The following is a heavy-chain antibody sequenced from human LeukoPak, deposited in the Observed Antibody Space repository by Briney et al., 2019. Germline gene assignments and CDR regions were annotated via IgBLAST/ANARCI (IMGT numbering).Heavy chain of an antibody. CDR1: GFTSSSYW. CDR3: ARDRGSSGWYEFDY. V-gene: IGHV3-7*01. Sequence: GGSLRLSCAASGFTSSSYWMGWVRQAPGQGLEWVANIKQDGSEKYYVDSVKGRFTISRDNAKNSLYLQMNSLRAEDTAVYYCARDRGSSGWYEFDYWGQGTLVTVSS. CDR2: IKQDGSEK. D-gene: IGHD6-19*01. J-gene: IGHJ4*02.